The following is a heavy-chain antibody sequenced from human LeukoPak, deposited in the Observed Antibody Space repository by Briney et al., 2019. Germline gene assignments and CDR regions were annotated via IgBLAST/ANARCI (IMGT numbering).Heavy chain of an antibody. J-gene: IGHJ5*02. V-gene: IGHV7-4-1*02. D-gene: IGHD3-10*01. CDR2: INTNTGNP. CDR1: GYTFTSYA. Sequence: ASVKVSCKASGYTFTSYAMNWVRQAPGQGLEWMGWINTNTGNPTYAQGFTGRFVFSLDTSVSTAYLQISSLKAEDTAVYYCARRAYGSGSRHNWSDPWGQGTLVTVSS. CDR3: ARRAYGSGSRHNWSDP.